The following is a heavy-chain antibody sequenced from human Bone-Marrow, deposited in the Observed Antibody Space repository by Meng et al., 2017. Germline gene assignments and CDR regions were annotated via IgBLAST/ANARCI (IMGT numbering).Heavy chain of an antibody. CDR3: ARDSRGNTYGYFDY. J-gene: IGHJ4*02. Sequence: SETLSLTCTVSGDSISGYYCTWIRQPPGKGLEWIGYIHYSGSTNYNPSLESRVTISVDTSKNQFSLKLNSVTAADTAVYYCARDSRGNTYGYFDYWGQGTLVTVSS. D-gene: IGHD5-18*01. CDR1: GDSISGYY. V-gene: IGHV4-59*01. CDR2: IHYSGST.